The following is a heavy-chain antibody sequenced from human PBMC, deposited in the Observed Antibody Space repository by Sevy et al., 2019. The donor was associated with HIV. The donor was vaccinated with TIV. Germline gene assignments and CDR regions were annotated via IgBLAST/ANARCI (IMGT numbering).Heavy chain of an antibody. D-gene: IGHD5-12*01. V-gene: IGHV4-59*13. Sequence: SETLSLTCTVSGGSISVYYWSWIRQPPGKALEYIGDIYYTGSTNYKPSLKSRVTISVDTSKNQLSLKLSSVTAADTAVYYCARAPPVRSGDDYVNWFDPWGQGTLVTVS. J-gene: IGHJ5*02. CDR1: GGSISVYY. CDR2: IYYTGST. CDR3: ARAPPVRSGDDYVNWFDP.